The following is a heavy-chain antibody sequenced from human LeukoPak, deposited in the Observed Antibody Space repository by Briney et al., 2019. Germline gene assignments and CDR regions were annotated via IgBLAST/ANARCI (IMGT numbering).Heavy chain of an antibody. J-gene: IGHJ6*03. CDR2: IYHSAST. CDR1: GASISSSNW. V-gene: IGHV4-4*02. Sequence: PSETLSFTCAVSGASISSSNWWSWIRQPPGKGLEWIGEIYHSASTNYNPSLKSRVTISVDKSKTQFSLKLSSVAAADTAVYYCARLLGYIIRNNYYHYMDVWGKGTTVTVSS. CDR3: ARLLGYIIRNNYYHYMDV. D-gene: IGHD5-24*01.